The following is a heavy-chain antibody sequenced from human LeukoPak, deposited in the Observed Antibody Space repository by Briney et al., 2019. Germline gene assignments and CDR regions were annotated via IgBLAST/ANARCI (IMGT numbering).Heavy chain of an antibody. J-gene: IGHJ6*03. CDR1: GGSFSGYY. CDR3: ARGRGYIRYYYYYMDV. D-gene: IGHD2-15*01. V-gene: IGHV4-34*01. Sequence: SETLSLTCAVYGGSFSGYYWSWIRQPPGKGLEWIGEINHSGSTNYNPSLKSRVTISVDASKNRFSLKLSSVTAADTAVYYCARGRGYIRYYYYYMDVWDKGTTVTVSS. CDR2: INHSGST.